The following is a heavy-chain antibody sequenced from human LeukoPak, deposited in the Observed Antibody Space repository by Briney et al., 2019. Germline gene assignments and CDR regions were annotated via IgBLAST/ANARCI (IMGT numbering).Heavy chain of an antibody. V-gene: IGHV3-23*01. D-gene: IGHD6-19*01. Sequence: GRSLRLSCAASGFTFSSYAMHWVRQAPGKGLEWVSTISGGGGSTYYADSVKGRFTISRDNSKNTLYLQMNSLRAEDTAVFYCAKYSSGWSIDYWGQGTLVTVSS. CDR2: ISGGGGST. J-gene: IGHJ4*02. CDR3: AKYSSGWSIDY. CDR1: GFTFSSYA.